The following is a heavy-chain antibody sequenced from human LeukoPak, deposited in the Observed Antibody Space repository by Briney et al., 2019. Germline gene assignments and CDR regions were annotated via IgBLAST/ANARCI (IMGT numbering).Heavy chain of an antibody. Sequence: SETLSLTCAVYGGSFSGYYWSWIRQPPGKGLEWIGEINHSESTNYNPSLKSRVTISVDTSKNHFSLKLSSVTAADTAVYYCARGRGGWSAYYFDYWGQGTLVTVSS. D-gene: IGHD6-19*01. V-gene: IGHV4-34*01. CDR2: INHSEST. CDR1: GGSFSGYY. CDR3: ARGRGGWSAYYFDY. J-gene: IGHJ4*02.